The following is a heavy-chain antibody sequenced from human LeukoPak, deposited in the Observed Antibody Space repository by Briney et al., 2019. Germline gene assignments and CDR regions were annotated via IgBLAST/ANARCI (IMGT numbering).Heavy chain of an antibody. Sequence: GGSLRLSCAAYGFTSSNFAMNWVRQAPGKGLECVSSISGSTGRTYYADSVKGRFTISRDDSKNTVYLEMNNLRAEDMALYFCAKANCGSECFYIMDVWGQGTMVTVSS. D-gene: IGHD3-16*01. CDR1: GFTSSNFA. J-gene: IGHJ6*02. CDR2: ISGSTGRT. V-gene: IGHV3-23*01. CDR3: AKANCGSECFYIMDV.